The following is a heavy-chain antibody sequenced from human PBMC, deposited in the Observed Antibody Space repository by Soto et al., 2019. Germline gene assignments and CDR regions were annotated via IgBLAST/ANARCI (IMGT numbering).Heavy chain of an antibody. D-gene: IGHD2-15*01. CDR1: GGSISSYY. Sequence: PSETLSLTCTVSGGSISSYYWSWIRQPPGKGLEWIGYIYYSGSTNYNPSLKSRVTISVDTSKNQFSLKLSSVTAADTAVYYCVRGVGDYWGQGTLVTVSS. CDR3: VRGVGDY. J-gene: IGHJ4*02. V-gene: IGHV4-59*12. CDR2: IYYSGST.